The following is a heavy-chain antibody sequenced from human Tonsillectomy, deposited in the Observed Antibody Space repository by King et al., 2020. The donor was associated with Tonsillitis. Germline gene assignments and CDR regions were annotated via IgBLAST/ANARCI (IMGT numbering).Heavy chain of an antibody. CDR2: ISSDGGNK. J-gene: IGHJ6*03. CDR3: VNGGLYWTVGVIRYYYYYLDV. Sequence: VQLVESGGGLVQPGGSLRLSCSASGFTFSDYAMHWVRQAPGKGLEYVSAISSDGGNKYYADSVKGSFTFSRDNSKNTQYLKMGSLRSEDTAVSYFVNGGLYWTVGVIRYYYYYLDVWGKGTTVTVSS. CDR1: GFTFSDYA. V-gene: IGHV3-64D*06. D-gene: IGHD2-8*02.